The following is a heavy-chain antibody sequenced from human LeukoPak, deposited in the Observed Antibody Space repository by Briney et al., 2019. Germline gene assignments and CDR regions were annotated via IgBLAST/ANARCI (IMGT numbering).Heavy chain of an antibody. CDR1: GFIVSSNY. CDR2: IYNGGRT. J-gene: IGHJ4*02. CDR3: ARGGNKEFDY. D-gene: IGHD2/OR15-2a*01. Sequence: GGSLTLSCAASGFIVSSNYMSWVRQAPGKGLEWVSVIYNGGRTNYADSVKGRFTISRDNSKNTLFLQMNSLRAEDTAVYYCARGGNKEFDYWGQGTLVTVSS. V-gene: IGHV3-53*01.